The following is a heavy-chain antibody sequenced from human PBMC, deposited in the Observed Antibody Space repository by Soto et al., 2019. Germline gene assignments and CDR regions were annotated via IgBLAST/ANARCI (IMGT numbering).Heavy chain of an antibody. D-gene: IGHD3-3*01. CDR2: ISYDGSNK. CDR3: ARAGMVKLPGYYYYYGMDV. Sequence: GGSLSLSCAASGFTFSSYAMHWVRQAPGKGLEWVAVISYDGSNKYYADSVKGRFTISRDNSKNTLYLQMNSLRAEDTAVYYCARAGMVKLPGYYYYYGMDVWGQGTTVTVSS. V-gene: IGHV3-30-3*01. CDR1: GFTFSSYA. J-gene: IGHJ6*02.